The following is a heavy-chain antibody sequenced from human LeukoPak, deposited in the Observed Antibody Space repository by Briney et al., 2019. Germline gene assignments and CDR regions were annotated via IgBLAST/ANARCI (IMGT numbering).Heavy chain of an antibody. J-gene: IGHJ4*02. V-gene: IGHV1-58*01. CDR3: ATGHTRFGEVY. Sequence: ASVKVSCKASGFTFTSSAVQWVRQARGQRLEWIGWIVVGSGNTNYAQKFQGRVTMTEDTSTDTAYMELSSLRSEDTAVYYCATGHTRFGEVYWGQGTLVTVSS. CDR1: GFTFTSSA. CDR2: IVVGSGNT. D-gene: IGHD3-10*01.